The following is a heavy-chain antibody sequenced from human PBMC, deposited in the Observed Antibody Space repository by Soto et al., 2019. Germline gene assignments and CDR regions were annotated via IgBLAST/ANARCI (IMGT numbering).Heavy chain of an antibody. D-gene: IGHD3-22*01. CDR3: AKDPIDSSGYYYVPFDY. CDR1: GFTFSSYA. Sequence: EVQLLESGGGLVQPGGSLRLSCAASGFTFSSYAMSWVRQAPGKGLEWVSAISGSGGSPYYADSVKGRFTISRDNSKNPLYLQMNSLRAEDTGVYYCAKDPIDSSGYYYVPFDYWGQGTLVTVSS. J-gene: IGHJ4*02. CDR2: ISGSGGSP. V-gene: IGHV3-23*01.